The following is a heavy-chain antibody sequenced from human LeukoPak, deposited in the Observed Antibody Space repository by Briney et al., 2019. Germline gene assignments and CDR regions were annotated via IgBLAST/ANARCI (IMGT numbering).Heavy chain of an antibody. CDR2: ISSNSYAS. CDR1: GFTFSRFS. Sequence: GGSLRLSCAASGFTFSRFSMNWVRQAPGKGLEWVSYISSNSYASFYADSVKGRFTISRDTAQNSLYLQMNSLRAEDTAVYYCARGADNKNWYADRPFDIWGQGTMVTVSS. D-gene: IGHD1-1*01. J-gene: IGHJ3*02. V-gene: IGHV3-48*04. CDR3: ARGADNKNWYADRPFDI.